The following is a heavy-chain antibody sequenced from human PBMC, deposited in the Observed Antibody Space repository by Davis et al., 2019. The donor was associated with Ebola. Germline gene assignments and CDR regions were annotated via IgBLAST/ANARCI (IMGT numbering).Heavy chain of an antibody. CDR2: IWYDGSNK. CDR3: ARLWFGELYGMDV. Sequence: GESLKISCAASGFTFSSYGMHWVRQAPGKGLEWVAVIWYDGSNKYYADSVKGRFTISRDNAKNSLYLQMNSLRAEDTAVYYCARLWFGELYGMDVWGQGTTVTVSS. CDR1: GFTFSSYG. V-gene: IGHV3-33*03. D-gene: IGHD3-10*01. J-gene: IGHJ6*02.